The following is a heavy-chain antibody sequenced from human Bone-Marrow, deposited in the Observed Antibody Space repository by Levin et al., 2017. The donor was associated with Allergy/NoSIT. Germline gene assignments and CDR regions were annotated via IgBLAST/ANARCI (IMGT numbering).Heavy chain of an antibody. J-gene: IGHJ4*02. D-gene: IGHD3-22*01. V-gene: IGHV3-7*01. CDR1: RGTFSNYW. CDR2: IKQDGSAE. CDR3: LSGHYYDYT. Sequence: PGGSLRLSCEVSRGTFSNYWMNWVRQAPGKGLEWVTNIKQDGSAEYYVDSVKGRFTVSRDNSKNSLYLQMNSLRAEDTALYYCLSGHYYDYTWGRGTQVTVSS.